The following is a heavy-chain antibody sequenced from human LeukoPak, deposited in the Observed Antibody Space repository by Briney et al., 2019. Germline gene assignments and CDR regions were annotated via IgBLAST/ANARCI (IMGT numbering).Heavy chain of an antibody. CDR3: ATQPYDSSGYYPY. V-gene: IGHV3-21*01. J-gene: IGHJ4*02. CDR1: GFTFSSYS. Sequence: PGGSLRLSCAASGFTFSSYSMNWVRQAPGKGLEWVSSISSSSSYIYYADSVKGRFTISRDNAKNSLYLQMNSLRAEDMAVYYCATQPYDSSGYYPYWGQGTLVTVSS. D-gene: IGHD3-22*01. CDR2: ISSSSSYI.